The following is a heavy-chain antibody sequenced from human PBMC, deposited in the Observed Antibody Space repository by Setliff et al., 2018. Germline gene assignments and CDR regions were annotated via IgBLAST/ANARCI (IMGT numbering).Heavy chain of an antibody. Sequence: GASVKVSCKASGYSFTGYYMHWVRQAPGQGLEWMGWISAYTGNTNYAQKLQGRVSMTTDTSTSTAYMELSSLRAEDTAVYYCRLWFGELLRDYWGQGTLVTVSS. CDR3: RLWFGELLRDY. CDR1: GYSFTGYY. V-gene: IGHV1-18*01. CDR2: ISAYTGNT. J-gene: IGHJ4*02. D-gene: IGHD3-10*01.